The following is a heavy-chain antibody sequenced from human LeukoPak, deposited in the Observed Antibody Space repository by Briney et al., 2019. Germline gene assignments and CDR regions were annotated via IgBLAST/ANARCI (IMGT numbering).Heavy chain of an antibody. Sequence: SEALSLTCTVSGGSISSYYWSWIRQPPGKGLEWIGYIYYSGSTNYNPSLKSRVTISVDTSKNQFSLKLSSVTAADTAVYYCARSYSSSWYEFGAFDIWGQGTMVTVSS. CDR1: GGSISSYY. V-gene: IGHV4-59*01. CDR2: IYYSGST. J-gene: IGHJ3*02. CDR3: ARSYSSSWYEFGAFDI. D-gene: IGHD6-13*01.